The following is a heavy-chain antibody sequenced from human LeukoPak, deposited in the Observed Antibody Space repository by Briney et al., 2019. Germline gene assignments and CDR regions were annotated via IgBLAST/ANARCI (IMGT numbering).Heavy chain of an antibody. V-gene: IGHV4-59*01. Sequence: SETLSLTCSVSGVSHSTYSWTWVRQPPGKGLEWVGYASDSGTTNYNPSLKSRVTISVDTSKNQFSLKLSSVTAEDTAVYYCARVPARRVVTTPTYFDFWGQGTLVTVSS. D-gene: IGHD2-21*02. CDR1: GVSHSTYS. CDR2: ASDSGTT. J-gene: IGHJ4*02. CDR3: ARVPARRVVTTPTYFDF.